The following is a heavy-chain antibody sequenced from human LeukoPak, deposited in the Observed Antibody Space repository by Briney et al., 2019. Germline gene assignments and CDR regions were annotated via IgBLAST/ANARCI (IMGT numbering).Heavy chain of an antibody. Sequence: GGSLRLSCAASGFTFSSYAMHWVRQAPGKGLEWVAVISYDGSNKYYADSVKGRFTISRDNSKNTLYLQMNSLRAEDTAVYCCARGDYGDYARLGYWGQGTLVTVSS. J-gene: IGHJ4*02. D-gene: IGHD4-17*01. CDR1: GFTFSSYA. CDR3: ARGDYGDYARLGY. V-gene: IGHV3-30*04. CDR2: ISYDGSNK.